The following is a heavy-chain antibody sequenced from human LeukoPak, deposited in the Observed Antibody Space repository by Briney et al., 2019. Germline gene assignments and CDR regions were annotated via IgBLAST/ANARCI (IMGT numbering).Heavy chain of an antibody. Sequence: TSETLSLTCAVSGYSISSGYYWGWIRQPPGKGLEWIGSIYHSGSTCYNPSLKSRVTISVDTSKNQFSLKLSSVTAADTAVYYCASPTYYYDSSGLDWYFDLWGRGTLVTVSS. CDR3: ASPTYYYDSSGLDWYFDL. J-gene: IGHJ2*01. D-gene: IGHD3-22*01. V-gene: IGHV4-38-2*01. CDR1: GYSISSGYY. CDR2: IYHSGST.